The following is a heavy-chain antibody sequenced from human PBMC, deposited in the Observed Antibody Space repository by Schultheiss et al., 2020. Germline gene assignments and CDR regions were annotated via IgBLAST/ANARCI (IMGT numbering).Heavy chain of an antibody. Sequence: WGSLRLSCAASGFTVSSNYMSWVRQAPGKGLEWVSVIYSGGSTYYADSVKGRFTISRDNSKNTLYLQMNSLRAEDTAVYYCARYTNYYDSSGYYSEDGVIAFDIWGQGTMVTVSS. V-gene: IGHV3-53*01. D-gene: IGHD3-22*01. CDR3: ARYTNYYDSSGYYSEDGVIAFDI. J-gene: IGHJ3*02. CDR1: GFTVSSNY. CDR2: IYSGGST.